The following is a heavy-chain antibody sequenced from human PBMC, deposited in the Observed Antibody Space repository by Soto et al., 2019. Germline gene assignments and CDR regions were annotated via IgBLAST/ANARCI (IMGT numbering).Heavy chain of an antibody. Sequence: GASVKVSCKASGYTFTSYGISWVRQAPGQGLEWMGWISAYNGNTNYAQKLQGRVTMTTDTSTSTAYMELRSLRSDDTAVYYCAKDGLGDYDYVWGSTIDAFDIWGQGTMVTVSS. CDR2: ISAYNGNT. J-gene: IGHJ3*02. V-gene: IGHV1-18*01. CDR1: GYTFTSYG. CDR3: AKDGLGDYDYVWGSTIDAFDI. D-gene: IGHD3-16*01.